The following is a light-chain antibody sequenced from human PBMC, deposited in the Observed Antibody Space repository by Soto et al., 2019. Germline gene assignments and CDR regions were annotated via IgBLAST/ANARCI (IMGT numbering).Light chain of an antibody. J-gene: IGKJ4*02. CDR2: GAS. CDR3: RQHASPGT. V-gene: IGKV3-20*01. Sequence: IVLTQSPGTLSVSPGERARLSCRASKSVSNNYLAWYQKTPGPAPRLLIYGASNRATGIPDRISGSGAGTHSTLTSSLLVPDDPVLYCRRQHASPGTFGRGTKVDIK. CDR1: KSVSNNY.